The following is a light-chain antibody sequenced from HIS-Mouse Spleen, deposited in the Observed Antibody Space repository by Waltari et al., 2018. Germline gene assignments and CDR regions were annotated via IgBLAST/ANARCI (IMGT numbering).Light chain of an antibody. CDR1: QGISSY. J-gene: IGKJ1*01. CDR3: QQYYSYPPWT. Sequence: AIRMTQSPSSLSASTGHRVTLTCRASQGISSYLAWYQQKPGKAPKLLIYAASTLQSGVPSRFSGSGSGTDFTLTISCLQSEDFATYYCQQYYSYPPWTFGQGTKVEIK. V-gene: IGKV1-8*01. CDR2: AAS.